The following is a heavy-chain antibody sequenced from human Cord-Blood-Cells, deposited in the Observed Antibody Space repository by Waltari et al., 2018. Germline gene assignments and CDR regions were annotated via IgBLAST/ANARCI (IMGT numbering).Heavy chain of an antibody. CDR3: ASGVVVVPAATSRSWYFDL. D-gene: IGHD2-2*01. J-gene: IGHJ2*01. CDR2: INHSGST. V-gene: IGHV4-34*01. Sequence: QVQLQQWGAGLLKPSETLSLTCAVYGGSFSGYYWSWIRQPPGMGLEWIGEINHSGSTNYNPSLKSRVTISVDTSKNQFSLKLSSVTAADTAVYYCASGVVVVPAATSRSWYFDLWGRGTLVTVSS. CDR1: GGSFSGYY.